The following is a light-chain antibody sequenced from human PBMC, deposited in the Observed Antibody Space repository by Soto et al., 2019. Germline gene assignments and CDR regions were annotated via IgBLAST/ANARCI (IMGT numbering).Light chain of an antibody. CDR3: SSYSSSSTPYV. Sequence: QSVLTQPASVSGSPGQSITISCTGTSSDLGAYNSVSWYQQHPGKAPKPIIYEVSDRPSGVSNRFSGSKSGNAASLTISGLQAEDEADYYCSSYSSSSTPYVFGTGTKVTVL. CDR1: SSDLGAYNS. CDR2: EVS. V-gene: IGLV2-14*01. J-gene: IGLJ1*01.